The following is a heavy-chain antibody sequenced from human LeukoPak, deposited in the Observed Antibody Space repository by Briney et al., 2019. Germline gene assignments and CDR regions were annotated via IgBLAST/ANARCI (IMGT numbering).Heavy chain of an antibody. CDR2: INPSGGST. CDR3: ARDSLHYYDSSGNFDY. J-gene: IGHJ4*02. CDR1: GYTFTSYY. Sequence: ASVKVSCKASGYTFTSYYMHWVRQAPGQGLEWMGIINPSGGSTSYAQKFQGRVTMTRDTSTSTVYMELSSLRSEDTAVYYCARDSLHYYDSSGNFDYWGQGTLVTVSS. V-gene: IGHV1-46*01. D-gene: IGHD3-22*01.